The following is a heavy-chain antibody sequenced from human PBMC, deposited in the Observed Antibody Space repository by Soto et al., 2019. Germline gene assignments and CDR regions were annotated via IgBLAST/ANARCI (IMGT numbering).Heavy chain of an antibody. Sequence: QVQLVQSGAEVKKPGASVKVSCKASGYSFTSYGISWVRQAPGQGLEWMGWISAYNGNTNYPQKLQGRVTMTTDTSXXTAYMELRSLRSDDTAVYYCARDTYYYHTNDAFDIWGQGTMVTVSS. CDR2: ISAYNGNT. V-gene: IGHV1-18*01. CDR3: ARDTYYYHTNDAFDI. J-gene: IGHJ3*02. D-gene: IGHD3-22*01. CDR1: GYSFTSYG.